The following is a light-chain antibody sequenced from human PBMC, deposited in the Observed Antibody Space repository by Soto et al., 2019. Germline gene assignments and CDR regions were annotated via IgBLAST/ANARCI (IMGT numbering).Light chain of an antibody. J-gene: IGLJ3*02. CDR2: SNN. CDR1: SSNIGSYT. Sequence: QSVLTQPPSASATPGQRVTISCSGSSSNIGSYTVNWYQHLPGTAPKLLIYSNNQRPSGVPDRFSGSKSGTSASLAISGLQSEDEADYYCAGWDDSLSGWVFGGGTKLTVL. V-gene: IGLV1-44*01. CDR3: AGWDDSLSGWV.